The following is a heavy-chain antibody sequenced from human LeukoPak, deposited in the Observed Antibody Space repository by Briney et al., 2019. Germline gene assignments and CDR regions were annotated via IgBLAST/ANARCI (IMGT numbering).Heavy chain of an antibody. Sequence: SETLSLTCAVSGGSISSGGYSWSWIRQPPGKGLEWIGYIYYNGNTNYSPSLKSRVTMPVDTSKNLFSLKVSSVTAADTAVYYRARGRSNYYGMDVWGQGTTVTVSS. CDR3: ARGRSNYYGMDV. J-gene: IGHJ6*02. V-gene: IGHV4-61*08. CDR2: IYYNGNT. D-gene: IGHD1-26*01. CDR1: GGSISSGGYS.